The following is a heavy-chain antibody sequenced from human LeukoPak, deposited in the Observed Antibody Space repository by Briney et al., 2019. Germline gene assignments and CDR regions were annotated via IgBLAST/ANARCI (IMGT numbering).Heavy chain of an antibody. D-gene: IGHD2-2*01. V-gene: IGHV3-30*18. Sequence: GRSLRLSCAASGFTFTSYGMHWVRQAPGKGLEWVVVITYDGSKKYYADSVRGRFTISRDNSKNTLYLQMNSLRAEDTAVYHCAKDLDCTSTSCYHPLFDYWGQGTLVTVSS. CDR2: ITYDGSKK. J-gene: IGHJ4*02. CDR3: AKDLDCTSTSCYHPLFDY. CDR1: GFTFTSYG.